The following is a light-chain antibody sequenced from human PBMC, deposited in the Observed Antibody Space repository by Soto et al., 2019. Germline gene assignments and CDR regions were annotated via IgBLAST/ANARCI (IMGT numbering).Light chain of an antibody. CDR1: NGDVGGYNY. CDR2: DVS. V-gene: IGLV2-14*01. J-gene: IGLJ1*01. CDR3: SSYTSSITYV. Sequence: QSALTQPASVSGSPGQSITISCTGTNGDVGGYNYVSWYQQHPGKAPKLMIRDVSNRPSDVSDRFSGSKSGNTASLTISGLQAEDEADYYCSSYTSSITYVFGTGTKATVL.